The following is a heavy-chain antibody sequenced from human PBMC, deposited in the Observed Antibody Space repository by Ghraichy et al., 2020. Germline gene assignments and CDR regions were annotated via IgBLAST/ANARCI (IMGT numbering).Heavy chain of an antibody. Sequence: GGSLRLSCAASGFTFSSYGMHWVRQAPGKGLEWVAVISSDGSKKYYADSVKGRFTISRDSSKNTLYLQMNSLRNEDTGVYYCARDSSQSGPPYYDFWSGYNSGRFHLDYWGQGTLVTVSS. CDR3: ARDSSQSGPPYYDFWSGYNSGRFHLDY. D-gene: IGHD3-3*01. V-gene: IGHV3-30*04. J-gene: IGHJ4*02. CDR2: ISSDGSKK. CDR1: GFTFSSYG.